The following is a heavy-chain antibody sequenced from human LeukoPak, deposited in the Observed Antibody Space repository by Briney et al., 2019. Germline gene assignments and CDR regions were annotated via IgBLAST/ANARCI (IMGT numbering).Heavy chain of an antibody. CDR3: ARVLVHLVYYYMDV. Sequence: PGGSLRLSCAASGFTFSSYWTSWVRQAPGKGLEWVANIKQDGSEKYYVDSVKGRFTISRDNAKNSLYLQMNSLRADDAAVYYCARVLVHLVYYYMDVWGKGTTVIVSS. J-gene: IGHJ6*03. CDR1: GFTFSSYW. D-gene: IGHD2-8*02. V-gene: IGHV3-7*01. CDR2: IKQDGSEK.